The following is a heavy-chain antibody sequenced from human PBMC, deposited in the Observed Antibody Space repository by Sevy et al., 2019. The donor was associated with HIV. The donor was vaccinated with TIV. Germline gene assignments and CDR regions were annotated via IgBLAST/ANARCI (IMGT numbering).Heavy chain of an antibody. CDR3: AKNRPPGGSLFSSHGMDV. V-gene: IGHV3-30*18. CDR2: ISSDGSYR. Sequence: GGSLRLSCAASGFTFGTYDMHWVRQAPGKGLEWVAIISSDGSYRYYADSVRGRFSMSRDNSKNTMYLQISGLLIEDTAVYYCAKNRPPGGSLFSSHGMDVWGRGTTVTVSS. D-gene: IGHD3-16*01. J-gene: IGHJ6*02. CDR1: GFTFGTYD.